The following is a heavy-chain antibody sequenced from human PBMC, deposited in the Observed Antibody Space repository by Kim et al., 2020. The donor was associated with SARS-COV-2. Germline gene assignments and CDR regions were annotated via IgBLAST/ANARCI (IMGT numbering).Heavy chain of an antibody. V-gene: IGHV3-33*01. CDR1: GFTFSSYG. CDR3: ARGWRGGMDV. Sequence: GGSLRLSCAASGFTFSSYGMHWVRRAPGKGLEWVAVIWYDGSNKYYADSVKGRFTISRDNSKNTLYLQMNSLRAEDTAVYYCARGWRGGMDVWGQGTTVTVSS. J-gene: IGHJ6*02. CDR2: IWYDGSNK.